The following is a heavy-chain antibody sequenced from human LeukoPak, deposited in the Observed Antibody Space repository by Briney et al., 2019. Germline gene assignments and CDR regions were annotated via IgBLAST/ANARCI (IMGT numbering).Heavy chain of an antibody. D-gene: IGHD2-2*02. Sequence: PGGSLRLSCAASGFTFSSYAMSWVRQAPGKGLEWVSAISGSGGSTYYADSVKGRFTISRDNSKNTLYLQMNSLRAEDTAAYYCAKDIVVVPAAISGPNWFDPWGQGTLVTVSS. J-gene: IGHJ5*02. CDR1: GFTFSSYA. V-gene: IGHV3-23*01. CDR3: AKDIVVVPAAISGPNWFDP. CDR2: ISGSGGST.